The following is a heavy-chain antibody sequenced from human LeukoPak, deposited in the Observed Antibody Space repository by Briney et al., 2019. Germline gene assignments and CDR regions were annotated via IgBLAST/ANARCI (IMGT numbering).Heavy chain of an antibody. CDR3: ARGEVYDFVPYYFDS. CDR2: ISGSGGST. CDR1: GFTFSSYA. Sequence: PGGSLRLSCAASGFTFSSYAMSWVRQAPGEGLELVSGISGSGGSTYYADSVKGRFTISRDNSKNTLYLQMNSLRAEDTAVYSCARGEVYDFVPYYFDSWGQGILVTVSS. V-gene: IGHV3-23*01. D-gene: IGHD3-16*01. J-gene: IGHJ4*02.